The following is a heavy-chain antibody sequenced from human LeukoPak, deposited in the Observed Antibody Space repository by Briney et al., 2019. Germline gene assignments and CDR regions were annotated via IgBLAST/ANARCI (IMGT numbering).Heavy chain of an antibody. CDR2: IIPIFGTV. CDR3: ATAPPNESSGSYDY. V-gene: IGHV1-69*06. Sequence: SVKVSCKASGGTLSNYAINWARQAPGQGLEWMGEIIPIFGTVHYAQKFQGRVTMTEDTSTDTAYMELSSLRSEDTAVYYCATAPPNESSGSYDYWGQGTLVTVSS. D-gene: IGHD3-22*01. CDR1: GGTLSNYA. J-gene: IGHJ4*02.